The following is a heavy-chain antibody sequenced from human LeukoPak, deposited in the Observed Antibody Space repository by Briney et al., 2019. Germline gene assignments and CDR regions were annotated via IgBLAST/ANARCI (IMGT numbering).Heavy chain of an antibody. CDR3: AKDAYYYRAGSYSY. CDR2: VNGSGGSP. V-gene: IGHV3-23*01. Sequence: GGSLRLSCAASGFTLSSYVMSWVREAPGKGVEEVSAVNGSGGSPHRPHPAQDRFPLSRDNSKNPLYLQMNSRRPEDPAVYYCAKDAYYYRAGSYSYWGQGTLVTVSS. D-gene: IGHD3-10*01. CDR1: GFTLSSYV. J-gene: IGHJ4*02.